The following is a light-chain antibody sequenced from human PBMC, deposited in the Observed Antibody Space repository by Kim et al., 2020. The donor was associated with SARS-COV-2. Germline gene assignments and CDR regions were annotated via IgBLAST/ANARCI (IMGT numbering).Light chain of an antibody. CDR1: SLRSYY. Sequence: LGQTVRITCQGDSLRSYYASWYQQKPGQAPVLVIYGKNNRPSGIPDRFSGSSSGNTASLTITGAQAEDEADYYCNSRDSSGNHHVVFGGGTKLTVL. CDR3: NSRDSSGNHHVV. CDR2: GKN. V-gene: IGLV3-19*01. J-gene: IGLJ2*01.